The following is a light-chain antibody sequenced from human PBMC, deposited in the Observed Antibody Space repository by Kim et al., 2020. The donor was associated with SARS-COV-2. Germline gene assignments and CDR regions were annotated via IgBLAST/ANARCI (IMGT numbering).Light chain of an antibody. J-gene: IGKJ2*01. Sequence: EIVLTQSPATLSLSPGERATLSCRASQSVSSALAWYQQKPGQAPRLLIYDAATRATGIPVRFSGSGSGTDFTLTISSLEPEDCAVYYCQQRSSWPPQYTFGQGTKLEIK. CDR3: QQRSSWPPQYT. CDR1: QSVSSA. V-gene: IGKV3-11*01. CDR2: DAA.